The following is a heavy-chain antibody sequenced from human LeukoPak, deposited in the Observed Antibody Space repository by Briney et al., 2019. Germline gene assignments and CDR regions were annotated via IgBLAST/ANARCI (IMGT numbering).Heavy chain of an antibody. D-gene: IGHD3-10*01. Sequence: ASVKISCKVSGYTFTDYYMHWVQQAPGKGLEWMGLVDPEDGETIYAEKFQGRVTITADTSTDTAYMELSSLRSEDTAVYYCATASTNGSYAFDIWGQGTMVTVSS. CDR3: ATASTNGSYAFDI. J-gene: IGHJ3*02. CDR1: GYTFTDYY. V-gene: IGHV1-69-2*01. CDR2: VDPEDGET.